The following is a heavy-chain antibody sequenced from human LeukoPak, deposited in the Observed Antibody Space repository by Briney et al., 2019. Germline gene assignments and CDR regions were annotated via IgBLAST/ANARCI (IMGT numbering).Heavy chain of an antibody. CDR1: GFTFSNFW. V-gene: IGHV3-7*03. J-gene: IGHJ4*02. D-gene: IGHD3-10*01. CDR2: INQDGSEK. CDR3: AKANDYYGEHYFDY. Sequence: GGSLRLSCAASGFTFSNFWMSWVRQAPGKGLEWVANINQDGSEKYYVDSVKGRFTISRGNAKNSLYLQMNSLRAEDTALYYCAKANDYYGEHYFDYWGQGTLVTVSS.